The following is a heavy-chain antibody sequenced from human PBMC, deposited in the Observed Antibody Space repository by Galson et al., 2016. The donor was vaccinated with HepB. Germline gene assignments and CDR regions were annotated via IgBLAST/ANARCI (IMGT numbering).Heavy chain of an antibody. CDR1: GYTFTSYF. J-gene: IGHJ4*02. Sequence: CKASGYTFTSYFIHWVRQAPGQGLQWMGTINPSADSTAYAHNFQGRVTMTRDTSTSTVYMELSSLRSEDTAAFYCARDRGNYDSTGYYFDYWGQGTLVTVSS. CDR2: INPSADST. D-gene: IGHD3-22*01. V-gene: IGHV1-46*01. CDR3: ARDRGNYDSTGYYFDY.